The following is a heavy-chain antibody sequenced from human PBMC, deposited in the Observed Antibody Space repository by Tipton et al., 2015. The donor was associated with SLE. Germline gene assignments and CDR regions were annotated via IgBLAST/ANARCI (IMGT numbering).Heavy chain of an antibody. D-gene: IGHD2-21*01. CDR2: IFYTGST. J-gene: IGHJ5*02. Sequence: TLSLTCSVSGASFNIFYWNWIRQPPGKGLEWIGSIFYTGSTKYNPSLQSRVTISLDTSKNQFSLNLSSVTAADTAIYYCVRGHPHIVVLIGGGWFDPWGQGTLVTVSS. CDR3: VRGHPHIVVLIGGGWFDP. CDR1: GASFNIFY. V-gene: IGHV4-59*01.